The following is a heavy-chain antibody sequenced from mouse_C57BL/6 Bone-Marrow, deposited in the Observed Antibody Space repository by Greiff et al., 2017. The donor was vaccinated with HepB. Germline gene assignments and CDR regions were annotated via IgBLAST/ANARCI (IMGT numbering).Heavy chain of an antibody. CDR3: ANTDY. V-gene: IGHV5-12*01. Sequence: EVQLVESGGGLVQPGGSLKLSCAASGFTFSDYYMYWVRQTPEKRLEWVAYISNGGGSTYYPDTVKGRFTISRDNAKNTLYLQRSRLKSEDTAMYYCANTDYWGQGTTLTVSS. J-gene: IGHJ2*01. CDR2: ISNGGGST. D-gene: IGHD5-1-1*01. CDR1: GFTFSDYY.